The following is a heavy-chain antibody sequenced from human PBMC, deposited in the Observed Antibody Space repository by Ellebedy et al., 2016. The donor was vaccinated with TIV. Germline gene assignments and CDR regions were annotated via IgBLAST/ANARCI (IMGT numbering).Heavy chain of an antibody. Sequence: SETLSLXCNVSGGSIISSTSYYWGWIRQPPGKGPEWIGNIYYNGATFFNPSLKSRVTISVDTSKNQFSLKLNSVTAADTALYYCARLWFGDLFSPEGDVWGQGTTVTVSS. CDR2: IYYNGAT. V-gene: IGHV4-39*01. CDR1: GGSIISSTSYY. D-gene: IGHD3-10*01. CDR3: ARLWFGDLFSPEGDV. J-gene: IGHJ6*02.